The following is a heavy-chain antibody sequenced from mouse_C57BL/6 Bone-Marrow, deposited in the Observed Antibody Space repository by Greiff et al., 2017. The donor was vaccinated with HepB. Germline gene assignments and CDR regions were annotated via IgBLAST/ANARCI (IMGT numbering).Heavy chain of an antibody. J-gene: IGHJ1*03. CDR1: GFTFSSYA. CDR3: ARDGDYDV. V-gene: IGHV5-4*01. CDR2: ISDGGSYT. Sequence: EVKLMESGGGLVKPGGSLKLSCAASGFTFSSYAMSWVRQTPEKRLEWVATISDGGSYTYYPDNVKGRFTISRDNAKNNPYLQMSHLKSEDTALYYCARDGDYDVWGTGTTVTVSS. D-gene: IGHD2-4*01.